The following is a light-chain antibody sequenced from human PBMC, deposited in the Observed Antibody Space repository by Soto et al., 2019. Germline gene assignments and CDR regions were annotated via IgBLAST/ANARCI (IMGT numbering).Light chain of an antibody. Sequence: QSALTQPASVSGSPGQSITISCIGTSSDVGGHNYVSWYQQYPGKAPKLMISEVSDRPSGISYRFSGSTSGNTASLTISWLQPEDEADYYCSSYTSSNTWVFGGGTQLTVL. J-gene: IGLJ7*01. CDR1: SSDVGGHNY. CDR3: SSYTSSNTWV. V-gene: IGLV2-14*01. CDR2: EVS.